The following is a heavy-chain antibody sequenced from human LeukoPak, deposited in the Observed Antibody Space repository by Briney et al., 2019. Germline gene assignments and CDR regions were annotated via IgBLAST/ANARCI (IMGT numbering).Heavy chain of an antibody. CDR1: GGSISSYF. CDR2: IYYSGST. CDR3: ARVPTYYYDSSGYFDY. Sequence: PSETLSLTCTVSGGSISSYFWSWIRQPPGKGLEWIGYIYYSGSTNYNPSLKSRVTISVDTSKNQFSLKLSSVTAADTAVYYCARVPTYYYDSSGYFDYWGQGTLVTVSS. D-gene: IGHD3-22*01. J-gene: IGHJ4*02. V-gene: IGHV4-59*01.